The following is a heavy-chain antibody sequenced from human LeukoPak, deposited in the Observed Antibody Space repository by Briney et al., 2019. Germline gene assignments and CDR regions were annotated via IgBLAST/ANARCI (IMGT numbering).Heavy chain of an antibody. D-gene: IGHD3-10*01. CDR2: ISGNGRNT. V-gene: IGHV3-64*04. Sequence: GRSLRLSCAASGLTFSSYGMHWVRQAPGKGLEYVSGISGNGRNTNYADSVKGRFTISRDNAKKSLYLQMNSLRDVDTAVFFCATWFGELSWGLFDYWGQGTLVTVSS. J-gene: IGHJ4*02. CDR3: ATWFGELSWGLFDY. CDR1: GLTFSSYG.